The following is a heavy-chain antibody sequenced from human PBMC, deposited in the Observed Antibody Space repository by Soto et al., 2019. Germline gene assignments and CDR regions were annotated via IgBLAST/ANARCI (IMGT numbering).Heavy chain of an antibody. D-gene: IGHD3-3*01. CDR1: GCTFTSYD. Sequence: GASVKVSCKASGCTFTSYDINWVRQATGQGLEWMGWMNPNSGNTGYAQKFQGRVTMTRNTSISTAYMELSSLRSEDTAVYYCASELRFLRALDVWGKGTTVTVSS. V-gene: IGHV1-8*01. CDR2: MNPNSGNT. CDR3: ASELRFLRALDV. J-gene: IGHJ6*04.